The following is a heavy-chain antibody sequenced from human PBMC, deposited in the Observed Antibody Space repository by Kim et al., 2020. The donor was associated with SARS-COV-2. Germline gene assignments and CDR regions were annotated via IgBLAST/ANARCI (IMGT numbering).Heavy chain of an antibody. CDR3: GRVYSNYVWFDP. J-gene: IGHJ5*02. V-gene: IGHV1-69*01. D-gene: IGHD4-4*01. Sequence: YAHKYQGRGTITADESTSTAYMELSSLRSGDTAVYYCGRVYSNYVWFDPWGQGTLVTVSS.